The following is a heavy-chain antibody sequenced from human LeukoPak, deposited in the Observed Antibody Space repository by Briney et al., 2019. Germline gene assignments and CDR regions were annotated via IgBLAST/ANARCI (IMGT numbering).Heavy chain of an antibody. D-gene: IGHD6-13*01. CDR1: GFTFGDYA. CDR3: TRASSSTWSYYYYYMDV. V-gene: IGHV3-49*04. Sequence: PGGSLRLSCTASGFTFGDYAMSWVRQAPGKGLEWVGFIRSKTYGGTTEYAASVKGRFTISRDDSKSIAYLQMNGLKTEDTAVYYCTRASSSTWSYYYYYMDVWGKGTTVTISS. CDR2: IRSKTYGGTT. J-gene: IGHJ6*03.